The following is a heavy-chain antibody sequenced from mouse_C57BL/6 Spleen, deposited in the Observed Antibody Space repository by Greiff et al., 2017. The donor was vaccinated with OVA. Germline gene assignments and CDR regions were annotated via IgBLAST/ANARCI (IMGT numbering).Heavy chain of an antibody. V-gene: IGHV1-55*01. CDR1: GYTFTSYW. Sequence: QVQLQQPGAELVKPGASVKMSCKASGYTFTSYWITWVKQRPGQGLEWIGDIYPGSGSTNYNEKFKSKATLTVDTSSSTAYMQLSSLTSEDSAVYDCARGDYYGDRGFAYWGQGTLVTVSA. J-gene: IGHJ3*01. D-gene: IGHD2-13*01. CDR3: ARGDYYGDRGFAY. CDR2: IYPGSGST.